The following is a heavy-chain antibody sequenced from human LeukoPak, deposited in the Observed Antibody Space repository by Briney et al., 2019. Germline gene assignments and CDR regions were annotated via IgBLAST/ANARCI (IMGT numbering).Heavy chain of an antibody. CDR3: AKDKDYGYYMDV. V-gene: IGHV3-33*06. CDR1: GFTFSSYG. CDR2: ICYDGSDK. Sequence: GGSLRLSCAASGFTFSSYGMHWVRQAPGKGLEWVAVICYDGSDKYYADSVKGRFTISRDNSKNTLYLQMNSLRAEDTAVYYCAKDKDYGYYMDVWGKGTTVTVSS. D-gene: IGHD3-16*01. J-gene: IGHJ6*03.